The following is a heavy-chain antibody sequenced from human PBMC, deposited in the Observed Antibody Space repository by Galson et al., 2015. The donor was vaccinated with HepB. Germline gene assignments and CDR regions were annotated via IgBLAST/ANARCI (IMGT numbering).Heavy chain of an antibody. D-gene: IGHD6-13*01. CDR1: GFTFSSYD. V-gene: IGHV3-64*01. CDR3: ARQRAAGSYFDL. Sequence: SLRLSCAASGFTFSSYDMHWVRQAPGKGLEYVSAISSNGGSTYYANSVKGRFTISRDNSKNTLYLQMGSLRAEDMAVYYCARQRAAGSYFDLWGRGTLVTVSS. J-gene: IGHJ2*01. CDR2: ISSNGGST.